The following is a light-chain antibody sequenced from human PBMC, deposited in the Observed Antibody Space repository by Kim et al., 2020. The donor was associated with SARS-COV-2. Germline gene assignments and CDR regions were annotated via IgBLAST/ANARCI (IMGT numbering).Light chain of an antibody. V-gene: IGLV3-19*01. CDR1: SLRSYY. J-gene: IGLJ1*01. Sequence: TVRITCQGDSLRSYYASWYQQKPGQAPVLVIYGKNNRPSGIPDRFSGSSSGNTASLTITGAQAEDEADYYCNSRDSSVNPLLYVFGTGTKVTVL. CDR3: NSRDSSVNPLLYV. CDR2: GKN.